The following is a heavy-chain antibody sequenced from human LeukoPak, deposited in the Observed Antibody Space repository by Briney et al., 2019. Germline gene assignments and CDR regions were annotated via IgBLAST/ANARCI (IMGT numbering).Heavy chain of an antibody. J-gene: IGHJ3*02. Sequence: SETLSLTCTVSGGSISSYYWRWIRQPPGKGLEWIGYIYYSGSTNYNPSLKSRVTISVDTSKNQFSLKLSSVTAADTAVYYCAVGAFYAFDIWGQGTMVTVSS. V-gene: IGHV4-59*01. D-gene: IGHD1-26*01. CDR2: IYYSGST. CDR1: GGSISSYY. CDR3: AVGAFYAFDI.